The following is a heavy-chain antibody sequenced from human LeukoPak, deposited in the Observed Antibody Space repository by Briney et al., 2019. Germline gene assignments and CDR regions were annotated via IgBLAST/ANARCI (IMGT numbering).Heavy chain of an antibody. CDR2: ISPSGSA. CDR1: GFTFSNYA. D-gene: IGHD3-10*01. CDR3: AKSRSAMIRGVIEY. Sequence: GGSLRLSCAASGFTFSNYAMSWVRQAPGKGLEWVSVISPSGSAYNADPVKGRFTISRDNSKDTVYLQMDSLRAEDTATYYCAKSRSAMIRGVIEYWGQGTLVTVSS. J-gene: IGHJ4*02. V-gene: IGHV3-23*01.